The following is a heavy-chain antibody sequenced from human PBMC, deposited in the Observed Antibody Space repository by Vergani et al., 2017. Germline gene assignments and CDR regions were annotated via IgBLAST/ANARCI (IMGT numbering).Heavy chain of an antibody. CDR3: ARGQYCSSTSCYYYYYYMDV. Sequence: QVQLQQWGAGLLKPSETLSLTCAVYGGSFSGYYWSWIRQPPGTGLEWIGEINHSGSTNYNPSLKSRVTISVDTSKNQFSLRLSSVTAADTAVYYCARGQYCSSTSCYYYYYYMDVWGKGTTVTVSS. V-gene: IGHV4-34*01. CDR2: INHSGST. D-gene: IGHD2-2*01. CDR1: GGSFSGYY. J-gene: IGHJ6*03.